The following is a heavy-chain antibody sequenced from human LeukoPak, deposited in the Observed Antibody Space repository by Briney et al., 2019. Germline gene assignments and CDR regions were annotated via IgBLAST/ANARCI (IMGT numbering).Heavy chain of an antibody. Sequence: GGSLRLSCAASGFTFSNAWMSWVRQAPGKGLEWVGRIKSKTDGGTTDYAAPVKGRFTISRDDSKNTLYLQMNSLKTEDTAVYYCTTGNAGVKLRYFDCSDYWGQGTLVTVSS. CDR1: GFTFSNAW. D-gene: IGHD3-9*01. J-gene: IGHJ4*02. CDR3: TTGNAGVKLRYFDCSDY. CDR2: IKSKTDGGTT. V-gene: IGHV3-15*01.